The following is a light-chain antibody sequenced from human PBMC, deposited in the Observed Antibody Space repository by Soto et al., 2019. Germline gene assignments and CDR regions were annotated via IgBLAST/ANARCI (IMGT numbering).Light chain of an antibody. CDR1: RLGDKF. CDR2: QDY. Sequence: SYELTQPPSVSVSPGQTANITCSGDRLGDKFTCWYQQRPGQSPVLVIYQDYKRPSGIPERFSGSNSGNTATLTISGTQPMDEGDYYCQSWDSTTEVFGTGTKVTVL. J-gene: IGLJ1*01. CDR3: QSWDSTTEV. V-gene: IGLV3-1*01.